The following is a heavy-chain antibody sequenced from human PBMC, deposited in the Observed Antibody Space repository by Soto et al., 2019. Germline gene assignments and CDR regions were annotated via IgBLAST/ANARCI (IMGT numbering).Heavy chain of an antibody. D-gene: IGHD7-27*01. Sequence: SQTLFVTCTVAGDSISTDYWILLRQSPGKGLEWIGFIYYGGSTNYNPSLKSRVTISVDTPKNQFSLKLSSVTAADTAVYYCAKNWNWGSLVHWGQGTLVTVSS. CDR1: GDSISTDY. CDR2: IYYGGST. J-gene: IGHJ4*02. V-gene: IGHV4-59*08. CDR3: AKNWNWGSLVH.